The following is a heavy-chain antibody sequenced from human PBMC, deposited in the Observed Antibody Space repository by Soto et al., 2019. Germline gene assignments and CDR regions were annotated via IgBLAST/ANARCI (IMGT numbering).Heavy chain of an antibody. CDR3: AKDQASGQGSFDS. V-gene: IGHV3-30*18. CDR1: GFTFNIYG. J-gene: IGHJ4*02. CDR2: ISYDGSNQ. Sequence: AASGFTFNIYGMHWVRQAPDKGLEWVALISYDGSNQYYADSVKGRFTISRDNSKNTLFLQMNSLRADDTAVYYCAKDQASGQGSFDSWGQGTLVTVSS.